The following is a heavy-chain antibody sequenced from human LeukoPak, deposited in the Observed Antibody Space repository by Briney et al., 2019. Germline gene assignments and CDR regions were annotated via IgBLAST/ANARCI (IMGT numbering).Heavy chain of an antibody. Sequence: GGSLRLSCVFSGFTFSNYWMSWVRQAPGKGLERVANIKQDESEKHYVDSVKGRFTISRDNAKNSLYLQMNSLRAEDTAVYYCARSSARIAEDYFDYWGQGNLVTVSS. CDR2: IKQDESEK. CDR3: ARSSARIAEDYFDY. J-gene: IGHJ4*02. V-gene: IGHV3-7*03. D-gene: IGHD6-13*01. CDR1: GFTFSNYW.